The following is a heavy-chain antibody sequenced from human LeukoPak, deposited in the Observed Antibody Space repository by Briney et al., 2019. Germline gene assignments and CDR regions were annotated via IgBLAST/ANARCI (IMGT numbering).Heavy chain of an antibody. CDR2: INIDGSIT. V-gene: IGHV3-74*01. D-gene: IGHD1-1*01. CDR3: VGDKMMDDRGVGFDP. J-gene: IGHJ5*02. CDR1: GFAFSTSW. Sequence: GGSLRLTCAASGFAFSTSWMYWVRQAPGKGLMYVSRINIDGSITTYADSVKGRFTISRDNTKNTLYLQMNSLGAEDTAVYYCVGDKMMDDRGVGFDPWGQGTLVTVSS.